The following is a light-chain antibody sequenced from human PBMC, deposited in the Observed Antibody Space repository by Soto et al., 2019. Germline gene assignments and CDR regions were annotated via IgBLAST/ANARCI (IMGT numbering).Light chain of an antibody. CDR2: EVS. CDR3: SSYTSSSTWV. CDR1: SSDISGHNY. Sequence: QSALTQPPSASGSPGQSVTISCTGASSDISGHNYVSWYQQHPGKAPKLMIYEVSNRPSGVSNRFSGSKSGNTASLTISGLQAEDEADYYCSSYTSSSTWVFGGGTKLTVL. V-gene: IGLV2-14*01. J-gene: IGLJ3*02.